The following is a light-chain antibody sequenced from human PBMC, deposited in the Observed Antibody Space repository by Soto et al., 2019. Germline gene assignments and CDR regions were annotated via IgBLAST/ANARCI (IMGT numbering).Light chain of an antibody. CDR1: QSVGSY. Sequence: IVLTQYPATLSLSPGERATLSCRASQSVGSYLAWYQQRPGQAPRLLIYGASSRAAGIPDRFSGSGSGTDFTLTISRLEPEDLAVYYCQQYGSSPETFGQGTKVDIK. CDR3: QQYGSSPET. V-gene: IGKV3-20*01. CDR2: GAS. J-gene: IGKJ1*01.